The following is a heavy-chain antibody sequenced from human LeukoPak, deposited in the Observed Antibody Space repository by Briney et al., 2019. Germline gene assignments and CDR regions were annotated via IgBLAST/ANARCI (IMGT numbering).Heavy chain of an antibody. D-gene: IGHD6-19*01. V-gene: IGHV4-39*01. CDR3: ARLGEAVADQPYNWFDP. CDR1: GGSISSSSYY. CDR2: IYYSGST. Sequence: SETLSLTCTVSGGSISSSSYYWGWIRQPPGTGLEWIGSIYYSGSTYYNPSLKSRVTISVDTSKNQFSLKLSSVTAADTAVYYCARLGEAVADQPYNWFDPWGQGTLVTVSS. J-gene: IGHJ5*02.